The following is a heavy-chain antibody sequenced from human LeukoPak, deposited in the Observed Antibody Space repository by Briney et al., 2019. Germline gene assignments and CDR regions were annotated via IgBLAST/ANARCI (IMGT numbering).Heavy chain of an antibody. V-gene: IGHV4-39*07. CDR1: GGSISRSSYY. CDR3: ARGRYYDILTGSYYFDY. J-gene: IGHJ4*02. Sequence: SETLSLTCTVSGGSISRSSYYWGWIRQPPGKGLEWIGSIYYSGSTYYNPSLKSRVTISVDTSKNQFSLKLSSVTAADTAVYYCARGRYYDILTGSYYFDYWGQGTLVTVSS. CDR2: IYYSGST. D-gene: IGHD3-9*01.